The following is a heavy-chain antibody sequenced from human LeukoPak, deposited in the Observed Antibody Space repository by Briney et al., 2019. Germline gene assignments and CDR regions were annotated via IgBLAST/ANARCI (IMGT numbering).Heavy chain of an antibody. Sequence: GGSLRLSCAASGFTFSSYGMHWVRQAPGKGLEWAAFIRYDGSNKYYADSVKGRFTISRDNSKNTLYLQMNSLRAEDTAVYYCARGGAYYYYMDVWGKGTTVTVSS. D-gene: IGHD4/OR15-4a*01. J-gene: IGHJ6*03. CDR2: IRYDGSNK. CDR1: GFTFSSYG. CDR3: ARGGAYYYYMDV. V-gene: IGHV3-30*02.